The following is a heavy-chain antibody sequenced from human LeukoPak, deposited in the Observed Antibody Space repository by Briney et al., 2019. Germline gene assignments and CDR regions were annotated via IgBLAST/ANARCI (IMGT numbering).Heavy chain of an antibody. CDR2: ISAYNGNT. CDR3: ARDLRVITVGDFDY. D-gene: IGHD3-16*01. CDR1: GYTFTSYG. Sequence: ASVKVSCKASGYTFTSYGISWVRQAPGQGLEWMGWISAYNGNTNYAQKLQGRVTMTTDTSTSTAYMELRSLRSDDTAVYYRARDLRVITVGDFDYWGQGTLVTVSS. V-gene: IGHV1-18*01. J-gene: IGHJ4*02.